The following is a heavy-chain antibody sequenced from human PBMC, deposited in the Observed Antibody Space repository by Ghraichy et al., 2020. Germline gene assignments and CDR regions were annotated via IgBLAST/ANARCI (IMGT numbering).Heavy chain of an antibody. D-gene: IGHD6-19*01. Sequence: GGSLRLSCAASGFTFSSYAMSWVRQAPGKGLEWVSAISGSGGSTYYADSVKGRFTISRDNSKNTLYLQMNSLRAEDTAVYYCAKGRGWTIRKALGYWGQGTLVTVSS. J-gene: IGHJ4*02. CDR1: GFTFSSYA. V-gene: IGHV3-23*01. CDR3: AKGRGWTIRKALGY. CDR2: ISGSGGST.